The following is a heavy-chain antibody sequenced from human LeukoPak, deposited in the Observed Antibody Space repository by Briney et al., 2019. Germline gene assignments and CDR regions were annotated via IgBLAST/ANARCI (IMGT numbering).Heavy chain of an antibody. V-gene: IGHV3-23*01. CDR1: GFTFNICG. CDR3: AKDAGCDWPFDY. Sequence: GGSLRLSCAASGFTFNICGMSWVRQAPGKGLEWVSTIRNDGGNTHYADFVKGRFTISRDNSKNTLYLQMNSLRTDDTAVYYCAKDAGCDWPFDYRGQGILVTVSS. CDR2: IRNDGGNT. J-gene: IGHJ4*02. D-gene: IGHD2-21*02.